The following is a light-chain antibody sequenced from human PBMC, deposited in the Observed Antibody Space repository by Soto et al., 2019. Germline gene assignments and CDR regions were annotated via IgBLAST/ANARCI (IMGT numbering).Light chain of an antibody. V-gene: IGKV3-20*01. CDR3: EQYGSTPLT. CDR1: QSVANNY. Sequence: EIVLTQSPGTLSLYPGERATLSCRASQSVANNYLAWYQQKPGQAPRFLIYDASSRATGIPDRFSGSGSGTDFTLTISRREPDDFAVYYCEQYGSTPLTFGGGTKVEIK. J-gene: IGKJ4*01. CDR2: DAS.